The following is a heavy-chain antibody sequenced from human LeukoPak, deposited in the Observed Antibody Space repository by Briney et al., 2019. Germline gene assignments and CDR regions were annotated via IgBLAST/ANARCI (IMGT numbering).Heavy chain of an antibody. J-gene: IGHJ5*02. CDR1: GYTLTGYY. CDR2: INPNSGGT. D-gene: IGHD3-16*01. Sequence: GASMTVSCKASGYTLTGYYMHWVRQAPGQGLEWMGWINPNSGGTNYAQKFQGRVTMTRDTSISTAYMELSRLRSDDTAVYYCARDTVGSYDYVWGIFDPWGQGTLVTVSS. CDR3: ARDTVGSYDYVWGIFDP. V-gene: IGHV1-2*02.